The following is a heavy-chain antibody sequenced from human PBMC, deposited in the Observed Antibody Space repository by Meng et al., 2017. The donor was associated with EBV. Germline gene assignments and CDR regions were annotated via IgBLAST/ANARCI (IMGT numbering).Heavy chain of an antibody. J-gene: IGHJ4*02. CDR1: AGAFISNG. CDR2: IVPIYDTA. CDR3: SSVTRDGLHSSGFDS. Sequence: VRQLKEWAAVLRPASPVQVSCWASAGAFISNGISCLRRTPQQALEWLGWIVPIYDTANNYQKSQRRVTITADESTSTAYLALSSMRSEDAAVYYCSSVTRDGLHSSGFDSWGQGTLVTVSS. V-gene: IGHV1-69*01. D-gene: IGHD4-17*01.